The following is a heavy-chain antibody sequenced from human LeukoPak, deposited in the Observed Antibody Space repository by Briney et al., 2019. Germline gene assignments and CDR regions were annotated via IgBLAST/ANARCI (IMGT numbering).Heavy chain of an antibody. CDR1: GGSFSGYY. Sequence: SETLSLTCAVYGGSFSGYYWSWIRQPPGKGLEWIGEINHSGSTNYNPSLKSRVTISVDTSKNQFSLKLSSVTAADTAVYYCASGPGRGADPFDYGGQGTLVTVSS. D-gene: IGHD1-1*01. CDR2: INHSGST. V-gene: IGHV4-34*01. J-gene: IGHJ4*02. CDR3: ASGPGRGADPFDY.